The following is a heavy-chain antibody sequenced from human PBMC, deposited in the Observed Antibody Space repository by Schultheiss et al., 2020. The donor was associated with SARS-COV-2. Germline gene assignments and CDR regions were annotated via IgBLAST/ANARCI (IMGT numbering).Heavy chain of an antibody. CDR1: GFTFSSYW. Sequence: GGSLRLSCAASGFTFSSYWMSWVRQAPGKGLEWVANIKQDGSEKYYVDSVKGRFTISRDNAKNSLYLQMNSLRAEDTAVYYCATHNAYYDFCSGYYGSPTLDYWGQGTLVTVSS. J-gene: IGHJ4*02. CDR3: ATHNAYYDFCSGYYGSPTLDY. CDR2: IKQDGSEK. D-gene: IGHD3-3*01. V-gene: IGHV3-7*01.